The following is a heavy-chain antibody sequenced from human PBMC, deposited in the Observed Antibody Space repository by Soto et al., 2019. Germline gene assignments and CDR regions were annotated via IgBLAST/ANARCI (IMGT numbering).Heavy chain of an antibody. CDR2: ISYDDTDE. J-gene: IGHJ6*02. CDR3: AKDLRTTISDYGMDV. V-gene: IGHV3-30*18. CDR1: GFTFGSHG. Sequence: GGSLRLSCVASGFTFGSHGMHWVRQSPGKGLAWVGVISYDDTDEEYVDSVKGRFTISTDNSKRILYLQMHRLGPEDMAADKGAKDLRTTISDYGMDVWGQGTTVTVSS.